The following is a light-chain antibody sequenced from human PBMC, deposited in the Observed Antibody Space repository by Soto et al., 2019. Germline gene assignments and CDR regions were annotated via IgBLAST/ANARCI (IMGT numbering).Light chain of an antibody. V-gene: IGLV2-8*01. CDR1: GSDVGGYNY. CDR2: EVS. J-gene: IGLJ2*01. Sequence: LTQPPSASGSPGQSVTISCTGTGSDVGGYNYVSWYQQHPGKAPKLMIYEVSKRPSGVPDRFSVSKSGNTSSLTVSGLQSEDEADYYCSSYAGSNNLVFGGGTKVTV. CDR3: SSYAGSNNLV.